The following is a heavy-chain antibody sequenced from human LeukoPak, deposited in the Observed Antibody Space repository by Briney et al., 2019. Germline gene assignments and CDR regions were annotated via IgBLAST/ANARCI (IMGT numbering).Heavy chain of an antibody. J-gene: IGHJ4*02. CDR2: IYSGGST. Sequence: GGSLRLSCAASGFTVSSNYMSWVRQAPGKGLEWVSVIYSGGSTYYADSVKGRFTISRDNSKNTLYLQMNSLRAEDTALYYCARVPYGDFLFDYWGQGTLVTVSS. CDR3: ARVPYGDFLFDY. V-gene: IGHV3-66*01. CDR1: GFTVSSNY. D-gene: IGHD4-17*01.